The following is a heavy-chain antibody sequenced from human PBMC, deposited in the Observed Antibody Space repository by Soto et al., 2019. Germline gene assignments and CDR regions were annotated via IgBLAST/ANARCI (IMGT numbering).Heavy chain of an antibody. CDR2: IYYSGSS. Sequence: QLQLQESGPGLVKPSETLSLTCTVSGGSISSRSYYWGWIRLPPGKGLEWIGNIYYSGSSYYNPYLKSRVSISVDTSTEQFSLKLTSLSAADAAVSYWARRQSSTGLDTCGQGTLVTVSS. CDR1: GGSISSRSYY. D-gene: IGHD2-2*01. J-gene: IGHJ5*02. V-gene: IGHV4-39*01. CDR3: ARRQSSTGLDT.